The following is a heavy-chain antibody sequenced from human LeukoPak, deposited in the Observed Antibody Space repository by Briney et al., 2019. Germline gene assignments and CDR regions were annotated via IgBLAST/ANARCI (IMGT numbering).Heavy chain of an antibody. D-gene: IGHD6-6*01. Sequence: GGSLRLSCAASGFTFSSYWMSWVRQAPGKGLEWVANIKQDGSEKYYVDSVKGRFTISRDNAKNSLYLQMNSLRAEDTAVYYCARGARGSDYYYYYMDVWGKGTTVTVPS. V-gene: IGHV3-7*01. CDR3: ARGARGSDYYYYYMDV. CDR2: IKQDGSEK. J-gene: IGHJ6*03. CDR1: GFTFSSYW.